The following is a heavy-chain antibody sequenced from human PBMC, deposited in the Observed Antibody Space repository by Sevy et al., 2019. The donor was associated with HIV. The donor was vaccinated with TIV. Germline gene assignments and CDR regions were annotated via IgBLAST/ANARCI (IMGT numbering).Heavy chain of an antibody. J-gene: IGHJ3*02. D-gene: IGHD2-2*01. Sequence: GSLRLSCAASGFTVSSNYMSWVRQAPGKGLEWVSVIYSGGSTYYADSVKGRFTISRDNSKNTLYLQMNSLRAEDTAVYYCARDCSSTSCPGSDAFDIWGQGTMVTVSS. V-gene: IGHV3-66*02. CDR3: ARDCSSTSCPGSDAFDI. CDR1: GFTVSSNY. CDR2: IYSGGST.